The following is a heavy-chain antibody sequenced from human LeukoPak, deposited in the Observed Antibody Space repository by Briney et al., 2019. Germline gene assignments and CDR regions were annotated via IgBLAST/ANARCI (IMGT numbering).Heavy chain of an antibody. CDR1: GFNFRAYG. D-gene: IGHD3-22*01. CDR2: ISFDESNK. CDR3: ARDPHWYDSSGYYYTLDY. Sequence: PGGSLRLSCAASGFNFRAYGMHWVRQVPGEGLEWLAVISFDESNKFYVESVKGRFTISRDNSKNTLYLQMNSLRAEDTAVYYCARDPHWYDSSGYYYTLDYWGQGTLVTVSS. J-gene: IGHJ4*02. V-gene: IGHV3-30*03.